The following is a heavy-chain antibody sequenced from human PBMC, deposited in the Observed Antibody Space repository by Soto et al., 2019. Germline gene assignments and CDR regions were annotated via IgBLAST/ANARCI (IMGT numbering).Heavy chain of an antibody. V-gene: IGHV3-74*01. CDR1: GLTFSSYW. CDR3: AREPNPLGYCSGGSCFGGMDV. CDR2: INSDGSST. J-gene: IGHJ6*02. Sequence: GGSLRLSCAASGLTFSSYWMHWVRQAPGKGLVWVSRINSDGSSTSYADSVKGRFTISRDNAKNTLYLQMNSLRAEDTAVYYCAREPNPLGYCSGGSCFGGMDVWGQGTTVTVSS. D-gene: IGHD2-15*01.